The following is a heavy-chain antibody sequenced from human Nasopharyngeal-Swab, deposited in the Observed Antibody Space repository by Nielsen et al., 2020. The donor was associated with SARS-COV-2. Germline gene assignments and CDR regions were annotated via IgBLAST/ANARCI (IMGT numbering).Heavy chain of an antibody. V-gene: IGHV3-66*01. Sequence: GESLKISCAASGFTVSSSYMSWVRQAPGKGLEWVSTIHSDGNTYFADSVRGRFSSYRDNYRNTVFLQMDSLRVEDTAVYYCVKGTTAPDIWGQGTLVTVSS. CDR1: GFTVSSSY. CDR3: VKGTTAPDI. D-gene: IGHD1-7*01. J-gene: IGHJ4*02. CDR2: IHSDGNT.